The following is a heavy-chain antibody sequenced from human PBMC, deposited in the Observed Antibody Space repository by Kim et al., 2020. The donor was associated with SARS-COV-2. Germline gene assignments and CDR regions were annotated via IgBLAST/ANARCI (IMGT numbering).Heavy chain of an antibody. CDR1: GFTFGDYA. J-gene: IGHJ4*02. V-gene: IGHV3-9*01. CDR3: AKDMVGRVGAPRWDY. Sequence: GVSLRLSCAASGFTFGDYAMHWVRQAPGKGLECGSGISWNSGSIGYADSVKGRFTISRDNAKNSLYLQMNSLRAEDTALYYCAKDMVGRVGAPRWDYWGQGTLVTVSS. D-gene: IGHD1-26*01. CDR2: ISWNSGSI.